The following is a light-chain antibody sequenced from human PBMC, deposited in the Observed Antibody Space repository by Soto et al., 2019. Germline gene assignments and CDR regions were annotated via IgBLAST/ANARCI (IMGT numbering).Light chain of an antibody. CDR1: QSVSSN. Sequence: MTQSPSTLSASVGDRVTITCRASQSVSSNLAWYQQKPGQAPRLLIYGASTRATGIPARFSGSGSGTEFTLTISSLQSEDFAVYCCQQYNNWPPAYTFGQGTKLEIK. J-gene: IGKJ2*01. V-gene: IGKV3-15*01. CDR3: QQYNNWPPAYT. CDR2: GAS.